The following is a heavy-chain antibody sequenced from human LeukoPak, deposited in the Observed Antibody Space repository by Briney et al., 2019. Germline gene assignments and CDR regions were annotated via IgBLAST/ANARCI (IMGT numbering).Heavy chain of an antibody. V-gene: IGHV3-30-3*01. Sequence: GGSLRLSCAASGFTFSSYAMHWVRQAPGKGLEWVAVISYDGSNKYYADSVKGRFTISRDNSKNTLYLQMNSLRVEDTAVYYCARDVDQAAAPPERFDYWGQGTLVTVSS. J-gene: IGHJ4*02. D-gene: IGHD6-6*01. CDR3: ARDVDQAAAPPERFDY. CDR1: GFTFSSYA. CDR2: ISYDGSNK.